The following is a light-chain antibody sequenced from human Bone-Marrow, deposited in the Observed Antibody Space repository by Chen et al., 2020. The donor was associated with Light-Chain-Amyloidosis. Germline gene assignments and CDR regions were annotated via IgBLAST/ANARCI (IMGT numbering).Light chain of an antibody. CDR2: RDT. J-gene: IGLJ2*01. Sequence: SYELTQPPSVSVSPGTAASITCSGDDLPTKYAYWYQQKPGQAPVLVIHRDTERPSGISERFSGSSSGTTATLTISGVQAEDEADYHCQSADSSGTYEVIFGGGTKLTVL. CDR3: QSADSSGTYEVI. CDR1: DLPTKY. V-gene: IGLV3-25*03.